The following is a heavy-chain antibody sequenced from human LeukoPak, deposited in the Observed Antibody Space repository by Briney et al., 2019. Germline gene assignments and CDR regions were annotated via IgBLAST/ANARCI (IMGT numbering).Heavy chain of an antibody. V-gene: IGHV3-20*04. D-gene: IGHD3-16*02. J-gene: IGHJ6*03. CDR3: ARVVGYYYMDV. CDR1: GFTFDDYG. Sequence: AGGSLRLSCAASGFTFDDYGMSWVRQAPGKGLEWVSGINWNGGSTGCADSVKGRFTISRDNAKNSLYLQMNSLRAEDTALYYCARVVGYYYMDVWGKGTTVTVSS. CDR2: INWNGGST.